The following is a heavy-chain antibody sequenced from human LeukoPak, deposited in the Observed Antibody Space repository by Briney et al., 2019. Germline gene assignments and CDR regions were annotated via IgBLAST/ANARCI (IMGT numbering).Heavy chain of an antibody. CDR2: INPNTGDT. CDR1: GYTFTAYY. V-gene: IGHV1-2*02. J-gene: IGHJ4*02. Sequence: ASVKVSCKASGYTFTAYYMHWVRQAPGQGPEWLGWINPNTGDTKYAQKFQGRVTMTRDTTISTAYLELSRLTSDDTAVYYCASYPRYVSTPPFDYWGQGTLVTVSS. CDR3: ASYPRYVSTPPFDY. D-gene: IGHD2-15*01.